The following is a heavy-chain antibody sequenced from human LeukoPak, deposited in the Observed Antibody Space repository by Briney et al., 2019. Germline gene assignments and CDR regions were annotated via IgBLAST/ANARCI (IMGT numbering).Heavy chain of an antibody. CDR1: GGTFSSYA. Sequence: ASVKVSCKASGGTFSSYAISWVRQAPGQGLEWMGRIIPILGIANYAQKFQGRVTITADKSTSTAYMELSSLRSEDTAVYYCARRTVTTWGWYFDLWGRGTLVTVSS. V-gene: IGHV1-69*04. CDR3: ARRTVTTWGWYFDL. J-gene: IGHJ2*01. D-gene: IGHD4-17*01. CDR2: IIPILGIA.